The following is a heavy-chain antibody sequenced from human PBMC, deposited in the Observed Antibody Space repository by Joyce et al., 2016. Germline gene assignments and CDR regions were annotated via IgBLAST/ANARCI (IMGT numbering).Heavy chain of an antibody. D-gene: IGHD2/OR15-2a*01. CDR3: ARDPGFYATSSYFDY. J-gene: IGHJ4*02. CDR1: GFPFSNYS. V-gene: IGHV3-21*01. Sequence: RLSCAASGFPFSNYSMNWVRQTPRKGLEWVSSISSSGNFIYYADSVRGRFTISRDDAKNSLYLQMNSLRDDDTAIYYCARDPGFYATSSYFDYWGQGTLVTVSS. CDR2: ISSSGNFI.